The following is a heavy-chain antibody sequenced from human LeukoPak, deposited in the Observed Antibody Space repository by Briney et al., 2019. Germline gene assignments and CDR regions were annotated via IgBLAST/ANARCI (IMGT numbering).Heavy chain of an antibody. CDR2: ISSSSSYI. CDR3: ARDSGNYLDAFDI. Sequence: GESLRLSCAASGFSFSVFSMTWVRQAPGKGLEWVSSISSSSSYIYYADSVKGRFTISRDNARNSLYLQMNSLRAGDTAVYYCARDSGNYLDAFDIWGQGTMVTVSS. J-gene: IGHJ3*02. CDR1: GFSFSVFS. D-gene: IGHD1-26*01. V-gene: IGHV3-21*01.